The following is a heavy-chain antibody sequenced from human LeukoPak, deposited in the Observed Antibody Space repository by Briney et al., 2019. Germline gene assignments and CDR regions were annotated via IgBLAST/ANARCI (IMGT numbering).Heavy chain of an antibody. CDR1: GFTFSSYA. V-gene: IGHV3-23*01. CDR2: ISSSGGST. CDR3: ARDQVGVTAYYYYHYMDV. D-gene: IGHD1-26*01. J-gene: IGHJ6*03. Sequence: PGGSLRLSCAASGFTFSSYAMSWVRQAPGKGLELVSTISSSGGSTYYAVSVKGRFTISRDNAKNSLYLQMNSLRAEDTDVYYCARDQVGVTAYYYYHYMDVWGKGTTVTVSS.